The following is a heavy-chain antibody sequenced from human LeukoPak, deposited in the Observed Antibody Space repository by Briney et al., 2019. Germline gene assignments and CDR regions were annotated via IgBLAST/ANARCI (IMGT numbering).Heavy chain of an antibody. Sequence: PSETLSLTCTVSGGSISSYYWSWIRQPPGKGLEWIGYIYYSGSTNYNPSLKSRVTISVDTSKNQFSLKLSSVTAADTAVYYCAGRNLYYYYGMDVWGQGTTVTVSS. CDR3: AGRNLYYYYGMDV. V-gene: IGHV4-59*08. J-gene: IGHJ6*02. CDR2: IYYSGST. CDR1: GGSISSYY. D-gene: IGHD2/OR15-2a*01.